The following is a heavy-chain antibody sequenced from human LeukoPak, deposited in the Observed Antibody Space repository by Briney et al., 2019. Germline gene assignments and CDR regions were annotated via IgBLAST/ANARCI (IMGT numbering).Heavy chain of an antibody. D-gene: IGHD5/OR15-5a*01. CDR2: IKQDGSEK. CDR3: AGAGGSTYVYYFDY. J-gene: IGHJ4*02. V-gene: IGHV3-7*01. Sequence: PGGSLGLSCAASGFTFSNYWMSWVRQAPGKGLEWVANIKQDGSEKYYVDSVKGRFTISRDNAKNSLYLQMNSLRAEDTAVYYCAGAGGSTYVYYFDYWGQGTLVTVSS. CDR1: GFTFSNYW.